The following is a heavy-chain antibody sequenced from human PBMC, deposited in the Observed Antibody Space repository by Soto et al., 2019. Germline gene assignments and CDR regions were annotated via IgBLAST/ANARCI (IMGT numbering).Heavy chain of an antibody. CDR2: IYYSGST. CDR1: GGSISSSSYY. Sequence: PSETLSLTCTVSGGSISSSSYYWGWIRQPPGKGLEWIGSIYYSGSTYYNPSLKSRVTISVDTSKNQFSLKLSSVTTADTAVYYCARQPPFDPWGQGTLVTVSS. J-gene: IGHJ5*02. CDR3: ARQPPFDP. V-gene: IGHV4-39*01.